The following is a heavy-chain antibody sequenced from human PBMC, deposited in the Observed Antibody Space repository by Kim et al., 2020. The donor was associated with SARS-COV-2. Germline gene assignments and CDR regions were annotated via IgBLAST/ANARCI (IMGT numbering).Heavy chain of an antibody. CDR2: ISYDGSNK. J-gene: IGHJ6*02. V-gene: IGHV3-30*04. CDR1: GFTFSSYA. CDR3: ARDGADSSSWYYIRGYYYYGMDV. Sequence: GGSLRLSCAASGFTFSSYAMHWVRQAPGKGLEWVAVISYDGSNKYYADSVKGRFTISRDNSKNTLYLQMNSLRAEDTAVYYCARDGADSSSWYYIRGYYYYGMDVWGQGTTVTVSS. D-gene: IGHD6-13*01.